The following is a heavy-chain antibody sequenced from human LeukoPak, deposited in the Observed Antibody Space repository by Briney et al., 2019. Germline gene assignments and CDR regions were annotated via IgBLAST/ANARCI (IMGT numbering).Heavy chain of an antibody. J-gene: IGHJ4*02. D-gene: IGHD3-10*01. Sequence: ASVKVSCRASGYTFTGYYMHWVRQAPGQGLEWMGWINPNSGGTNYAQKFQGRVTITRDTSISTAYMELSRLRSDDTAVYYCARGQGALLWFGELSPYWGQGTLVTVSS. CDR1: GYTFTGYY. CDR3: ARGQGALLWFGELSPY. CDR2: INPNSGGT. V-gene: IGHV1-2*02.